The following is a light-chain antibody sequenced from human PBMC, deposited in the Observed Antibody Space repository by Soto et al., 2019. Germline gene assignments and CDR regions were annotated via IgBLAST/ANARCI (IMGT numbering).Light chain of an antibody. CDR2: GNS. CDR3: LLSYSGARNWV. Sequence: QSVLTQPPSVSGAPGQRVTISCTGSSSNIGAHYDVHWYQQLPGTAPKLLIYGNSNRPSGVPDRFSGSKSGTSASLAITGLQAEDEADYYCLLSYSGARNWVFGGGTKLTVL. V-gene: IGLV1-40*01. J-gene: IGLJ3*02. CDR1: SSNIGAHYD.